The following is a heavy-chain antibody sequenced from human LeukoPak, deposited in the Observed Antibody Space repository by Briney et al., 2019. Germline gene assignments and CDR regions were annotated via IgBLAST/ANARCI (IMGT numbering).Heavy chain of an antibody. CDR2: INHSGST. Sequence: SETLSFTCAVYGGSFSGYYWSWIRQPPGKGLEWIGEINHSGSTNYNPSLKSRVTISVDTSKNQFSLKLSSVTAADTAVYYCATRGFSAFDPWGQGTLVTVSS. V-gene: IGHV4-34*01. CDR1: GGSFSGYY. D-gene: IGHD3-10*01. J-gene: IGHJ5*02. CDR3: ATRGFSAFDP.